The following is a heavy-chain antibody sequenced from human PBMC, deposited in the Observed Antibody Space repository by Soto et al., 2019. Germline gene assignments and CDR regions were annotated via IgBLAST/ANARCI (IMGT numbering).Heavy chain of an antibody. CDR3: ARQHSTSSDYYGLDV. J-gene: IGHJ6*02. CDR2: TYYRSKWYN. V-gene: IGHV6-1*01. CDR1: GDSVSSSTAA. D-gene: IGHD2-2*01. Sequence: SQTLSLTCAISGDSVSSSTAAWNWIRXSPSRGLEWLGRTYYRSKWYNDYAVSVKSRITVNPETSKNQFSLELNSVTPEDTAVYYCARQHSTSSDYYGLDVWGQGTTVTVSS.